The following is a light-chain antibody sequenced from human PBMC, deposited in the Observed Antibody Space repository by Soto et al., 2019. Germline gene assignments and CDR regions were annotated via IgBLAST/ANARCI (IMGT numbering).Light chain of an antibody. CDR1: QSVPSNY. CDR2: GAS. V-gene: IGKV3-20*01. Sequence: EIVLTQSPGNLSLSPGEGATLSCWASQSVPSNYLAWFQQRPGQAPRLLMYGASSRATGIPDRFRGSGAGTDFTLTISRLEPDDFAGYCCQQYGDSSRTFGQRTKVEIK. CDR3: QQYGDSSRT. J-gene: IGKJ1*01.